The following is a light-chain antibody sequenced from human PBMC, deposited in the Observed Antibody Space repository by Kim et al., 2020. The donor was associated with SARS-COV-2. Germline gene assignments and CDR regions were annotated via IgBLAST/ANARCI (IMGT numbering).Light chain of an antibody. CDR1: RRGSTY. CDR3: QQHGSSPLT. J-gene: IGKJ4*01. CDR2: HRS. V-gene: IGKV3-11*01. Sequence: LPAGGSATPCWSARRRGSTYFDWCQQKPGQAPRLLITHRSSRATGIPARFSGSGSGTDFTLTISRLEPEDVAVYYCQQHGSSPLTFGGGTKVDIK.